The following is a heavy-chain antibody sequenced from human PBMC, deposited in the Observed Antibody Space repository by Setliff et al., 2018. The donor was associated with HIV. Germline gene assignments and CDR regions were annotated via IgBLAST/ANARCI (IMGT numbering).Heavy chain of an antibody. J-gene: IGHJ4*02. V-gene: IGHV4-39*01. CDR2: VYYSGGT. Sequence: KPSETLSLTCTVSGGSVSDTSYCWGGIRQHPGKGLEWLANVYYSGGTDYHPSLKSRVTISVDTSKNPFSLKLGSVTAADPAVYFCARRFEQWLAFDYWGQGTLVTVSS. D-gene: IGHD6-19*01. CDR1: GGSVSDTSYC. CDR3: ARRFEQWLAFDY.